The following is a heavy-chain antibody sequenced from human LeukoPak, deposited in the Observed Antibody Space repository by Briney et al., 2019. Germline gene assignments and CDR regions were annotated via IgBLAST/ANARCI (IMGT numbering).Heavy chain of an antibody. V-gene: IGHV1-69*13. CDR1: GGTFSSYA. Sequence: GASVKVSCKASGGTFSSYAISWVRQAPGQGLEWMGGIIPIFGTANYAQKFQGRVTITADESTSTAYMELSSLRSEDTAVYYCARAGGGDDSSGYYSDWGQGTLVTVSS. J-gene: IGHJ4*02. D-gene: IGHD3-22*01. CDR2: IIPIFGTA. CDR3: ARAGGGDDSSGYYSD.